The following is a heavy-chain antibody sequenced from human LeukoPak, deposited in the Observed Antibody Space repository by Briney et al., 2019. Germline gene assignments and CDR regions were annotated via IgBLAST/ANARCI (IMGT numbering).Heavy chain of an antibody. V-gene: IGHV1-46*01. CDR1: GYSFASNY. D-gene: IGHD3-10*01. Sequence: ASVKVSCKASGYSFASNYIHWVRQAPGQGLEWMGMIYPRDGSTSYAQKFQGRVTVTRDTSTSTVHMELSSLRSEDTAVYYCARLGGSRGKHDYWGQGTLVTVSS. CDR2: IYPRDGST. J-gene: IGHJ4*02. CDR3: ARLGGSRGKHDY.